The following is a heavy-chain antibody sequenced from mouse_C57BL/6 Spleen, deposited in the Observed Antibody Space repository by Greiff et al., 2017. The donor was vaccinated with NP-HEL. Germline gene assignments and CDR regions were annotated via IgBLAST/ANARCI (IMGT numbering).Heavy chain of an antibody. D-gene: IGHD1-1*01. J-gene: IGHJ2*01. Sequence: QVQLQQPGTELVKPGASVKLSCKASGYTFTSYWMHWVKQRPGQGLEWIGNINPGNGGTNYNEKFKGKAPLTADKSSSTAYMQLSSLTSEDSAVDYGARQGNYGSVYYFDDWGQGTTLTVSS. V-gene: IGHV1-53*01. CDR1: GYTFTSYW. CDR3: ARQGNYGSVYYFDD. CDR2: INPGNGGT.